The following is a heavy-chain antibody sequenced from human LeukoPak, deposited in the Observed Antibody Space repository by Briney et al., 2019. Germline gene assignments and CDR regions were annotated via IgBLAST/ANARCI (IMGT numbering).Heavy chain of an antibody. CDR3: AKDGTYSPGDFDC. CDR2: IRYDGSNK. D-gene: IGHD6-13*01. Sequence: GGSLRLSCAASGFTFSSYGMHWVRQAPGKGLEWVAFIRYDGSNKYYADSVKGRFTISRDNSKNTLYLQMNSLRAEDTAVYYCAKDGTYSPGDFDCWGQGTLVTVSS. CDR1: GFTFSSYG. V-gene: IGHV3-30*02. J-gene: IGHJ4*02.